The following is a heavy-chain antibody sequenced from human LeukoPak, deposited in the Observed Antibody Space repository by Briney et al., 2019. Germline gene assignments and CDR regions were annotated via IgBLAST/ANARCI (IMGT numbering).Heavy chain of an antibody. V-gene: IGHV3-23*01. CDR1: GFTFSSYA. Sequence: GGSLRLSCAASGFTFSSYAMSWVRQAPGKGLEWVSAISGSGGSTYYADSVKGRFTISRDNSKNTLYLQMNSLRAEDTAVYYCAKVGLVVVPAAIIREEDFDYWGQGTLVTVSS. CDR3: AKVGLVVVPAAIIREEDFDY. J-gene: IGHJ4*02. D-gene: IGHD2-2*02. CDR2: ISGSGGST.